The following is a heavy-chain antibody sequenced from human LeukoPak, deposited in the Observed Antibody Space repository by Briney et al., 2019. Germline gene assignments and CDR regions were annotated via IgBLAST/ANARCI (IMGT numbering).Heavy chain of an antibody. V-gene: IGHV3-23*01. CDR1: GFTFSSYA. CDR2: ISGSGGST. CDR3: AKVIVCSGGSCYAPGTDYYYYGMDV. J-gene: IGHJ6*02. Sequence: GGSLRLSCAASGFTFSSYAMSWVRQAPGKGLEWVSAISGSGGSTYYADSVKGRFTISRDNSKNTLYLQMNSLRAEDTAVYYCAKVIVCSGGSCYAPGTDYYYYGMDVWGQGTTVTVSS. D-gene: IGHD2-15*01.